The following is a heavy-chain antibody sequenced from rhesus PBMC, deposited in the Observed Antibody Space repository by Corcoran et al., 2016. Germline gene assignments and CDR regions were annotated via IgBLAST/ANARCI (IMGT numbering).Heavy chain of an antibody. CDR3: ARRGRNFDY. V-gene: IGHV4-173*01. D-gene: IGHD6-25*01. J-gene: IGHJ4*01. Sequence: QVQLQESGPGLVKPSETLSLTCAVSGGSISSNYWSWIRQPPGKGLEWIGLISGSGGSTDYNPSHKSRVTISPQTSKSQFSLKQSSVTAADTAVYYCARRGRNFDYWGQGVLVTVSS. CDR1: GGSISSNY. CDR2: ISGSGGST.